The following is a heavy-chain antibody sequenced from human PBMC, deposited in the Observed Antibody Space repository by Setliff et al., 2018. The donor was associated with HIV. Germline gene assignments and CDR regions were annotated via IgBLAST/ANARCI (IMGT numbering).Heavy chain of an antibody. CDR1: GGTFSSYA. J-gene: IGHJ4*02. D-gene: IGHD6-19*01. CDR3: ARDQGAVAGPTY. CDR2: TIPIFGTA. Sequence: SVKVSCKASGGTFSSYAISWVRQAPGQGLEWMGGTIPIFGTANYAQKFQGRVTITTDESTSTAYMELSSLRSEDTAVYYCARDQGAVAGPTYWGQGTLVTVSS. V-gene: IGHV1-69*05.